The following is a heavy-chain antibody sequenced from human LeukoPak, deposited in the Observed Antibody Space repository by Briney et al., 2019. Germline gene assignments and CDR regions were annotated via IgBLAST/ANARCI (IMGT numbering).Heavy chain of an antibody. CDR2: ISTSGDRT. CDR1: GFTFSTDA. Sequence: GGSRRLSCAAAGFTFSTDAMTWVRQAPGKGLEWVSGISTSGDRTYYADSVKGRFTISRDNSKNTLYLQMNSLRAEDTAEYYCARSAVGTSCCTAVDYWGQGTLVTVSS. D-gene: IGHD1-26*01. J-gene: IGHJ4*02. V-gene: IGHV3-23*01. CDR3: ARSAVGTSCCTAVDY.